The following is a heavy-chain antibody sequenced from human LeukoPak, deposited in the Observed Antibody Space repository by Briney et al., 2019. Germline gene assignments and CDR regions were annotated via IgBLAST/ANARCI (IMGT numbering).Heavy chain of an antibody. CDR1: GYTFTSNY. J-gene: IGHJ4*02. D-gene: IGHD4-23*01. V-gene: IGHV1-46*01. CDR3: ARDRGYGGNSGPVDY. CDR2: ISPSGAST. Sequence: ASVKVSCKSFGYTFTSNYMHWVRQAPGQGPEWMGVISPSGASTTYAQTFRGRVTMTRDTSTSTVYMELSSLRSEDTAVYYCARDRGYGGNSGPVDYWGQGTLVTVSS.